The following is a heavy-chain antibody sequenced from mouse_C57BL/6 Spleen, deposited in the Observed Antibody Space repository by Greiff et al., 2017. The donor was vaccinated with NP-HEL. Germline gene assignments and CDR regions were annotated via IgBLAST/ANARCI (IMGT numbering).Heavy chain of an antibody. CDR1: GYTFTSYW. CDR3: TSDCDHLDV. V-gene: IGHV1-59*01. CDR2: IDPSDSYT. Sequence: QVQLQQSGAELVRPGTSVKLSCKASGYTFTSYWMHWVKQRPGHGLEWIGVIDPSDSYTNYNQKFKGKATLTADTSSSTAYMQLSSLTSEDSAVYYCTSDCDHLDVWGTGTTVTVSS. J-gene: IGHJ1*03.